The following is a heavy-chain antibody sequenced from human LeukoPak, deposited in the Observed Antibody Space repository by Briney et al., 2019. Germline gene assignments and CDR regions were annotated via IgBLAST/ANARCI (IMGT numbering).Heavy chain of an antibody. CDR3: ARASHWNQLHYFDY. D-gene: IGHD1-1*01. CDR1: GDSIRSGGYY. CDR2: IYISEST. J-gene: IGHJ4*02. V-gene: IGHV4-61*02. Sequence: SQTLSLTCTVSGDSIRSGGYYWSWIRQPAGKALEWIGRIYISESTKYNPSLKSRVTISVDTSKNQFSLKLSSVTAADTAVYYCARASHWNQLHYFDYWGQGTLVTVSS.